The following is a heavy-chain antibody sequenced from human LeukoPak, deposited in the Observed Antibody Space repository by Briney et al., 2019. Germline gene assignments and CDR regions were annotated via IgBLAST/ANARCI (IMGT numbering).Heavy chain of an antibody. Sequence: PSETLSLTCTVSGGSISSYYWSWIRQPPGKGLDWIGYIYYSGSTNYNPSLKSRVTISLDTSKNQFSLKLSSVTAADTAVYYCARDLSPYCSGGSCYYDAFDIWGQGTMVTVSS. CDR2: IYYSGST. V-gene: IGHV4-59*12. D-gene: IGHD2-15*01. CDR3: ARDLSPYCSGGSCYYDAFDI. J-gene: IGHJ3*02. CDR1: GGSISSYY.